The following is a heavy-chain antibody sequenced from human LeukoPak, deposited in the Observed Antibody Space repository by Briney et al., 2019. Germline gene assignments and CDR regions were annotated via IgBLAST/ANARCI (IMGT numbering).Heavy chain of an antibody. CDR1: GFTFTSYS. J-gene: IGHJ4*02. Sequence: HPGGSLRLSCAASGFTFTSYSMNWVRQAPGKGLEWVSTISGGGGSTYYADSVKGRFTISRDNSKNTLYLQVNSLRAEDTAVYYCAKGAKWDVTPFDYWGQGTLVTVSS. D-gene: IGHD1-26*01. V-gene: IGHV3-23*01. CDR2: ISGGGGST. CDR3: AKGAKWDVTPFDY.